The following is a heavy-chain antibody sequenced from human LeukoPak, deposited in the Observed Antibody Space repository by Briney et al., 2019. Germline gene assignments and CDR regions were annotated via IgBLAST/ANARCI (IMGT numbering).Heavy chain of an antibody. CDR2: ISSSSSTI. D-gene: IGHD6-19*01. CDR1: GFTFSSYS. J-gene: IGHJ4*02. V-gene: IGHV3-48*01. CDR3: AGGQWLAVFDY. Sequence: PGVSLRLSCAASGFTFSSYSMNWVRQARGKGLEWVSYISSSSSTIYYADSVKGRFTISRDNAKNSLYLQMNSLRAEDTAVYYCAGGQWLAVFDYWGQGTLVTVSS.